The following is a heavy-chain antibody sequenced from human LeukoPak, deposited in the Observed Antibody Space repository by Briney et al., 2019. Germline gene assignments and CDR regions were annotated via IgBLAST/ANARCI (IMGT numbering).Heavy chain of an antibody. CDR1: GFTFSSYA. V-gene: IGHV3-23*01. CDR2: ITDST. J-gene: IGHJ5*02. Sequence: AGSLRLSCAASGFTFSSYAMTWVRQAPGKGLEWVSAITDSTYFADSVKGRFTISRDSSKNTVYLQMNSLRAEDTAVYYCARYCSGGRCYSGLDPWGQGALVTVSS. CDR3: ARYCSGGRCYSGLDP. D-gene: IGHD2-15*01.